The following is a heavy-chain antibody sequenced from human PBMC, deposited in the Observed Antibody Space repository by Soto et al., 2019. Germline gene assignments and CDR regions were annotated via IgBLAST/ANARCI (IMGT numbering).Heavy chain of an antibody. CDR1: GGSISSGGYY. Sequence: PSETLSLTCTVSGGSISSGGYYWSWIRQHPGKGLEWIGYIYYSGSTYYNPSLKSRVTISVDTSKNQFSLKLSSVTAADTAVYYCASLDSSGPYDAFDIWGQGTMVTVS. CDR3: ASLDSSGPYDAFDI. CDR2: IYYSGST. D-gene: IGHD3-22*01. V-gene: IGHV4-31*03. J-gene: IGHJ3*02.